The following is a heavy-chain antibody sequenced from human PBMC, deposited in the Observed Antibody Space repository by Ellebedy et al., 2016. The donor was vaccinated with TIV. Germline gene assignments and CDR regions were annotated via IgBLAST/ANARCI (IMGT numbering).Heavy chain of an antibody. D-gene: IGHD6-6*01. J-gene: IGHJ4*02. CDR2: ISYDGCNK. CDR3: AKDLSRVYSSSPALDY. V-gene: IGHV3-30*18. Sequence: GESLKISCAASGFTFSSYGMHWVRQAPGKGLEWVAVISYDGCNKYYADSVKGRFTISRDNSKNTLYLQMNRLRAEDTAVYYCAKDLSRVYSSSPALDYWGQGTLVTVSS. CDR1: GFTFSSYG.